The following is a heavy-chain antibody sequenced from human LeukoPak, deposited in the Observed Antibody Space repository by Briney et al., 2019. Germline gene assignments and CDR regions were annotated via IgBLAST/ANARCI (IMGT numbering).Heavy chain of an antibody. CDR2: INHSGST. CDR3: ARSLSGDSSGWYPYYYHGMDV. V-gene: IGHV4-34*01. CDR1: GGSFSGYY. D-gene: IGHD6-19*01. J-gene: IGHJ6*02. Sequence: SETLSLTCAVYGGSFSGYYWSWIRQPPGKGLEWIGEINHSGSTNYNPSLKSRVTISVDTSKNQFSLKLSSVTAADTAVYYCARSLSGDSSGWYPYYYHGMDVWGQGTTVTVSS.